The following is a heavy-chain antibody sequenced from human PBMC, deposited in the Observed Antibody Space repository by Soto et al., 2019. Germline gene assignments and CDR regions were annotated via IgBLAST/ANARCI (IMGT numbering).Heavy chain of an antibody. CDR1: GFTFSSYA. Sequence: ESGGGVVQPGRSLRLSCAASGFTFSSYAMHWVRQAPGKGLEWVAVISYDGSNKYYADSVKGRFTISRDNSKNTLYLQMNSLRAEDTAVYYCARDGAMVRGANFDYWGQGTLVTVSS. D-gene: IGHD3-10*01. CDR2: ISYDGSNK. J-gene: IGHJ4*02. V-gene: IGHV3-30-3*01. CDR3: ARDGAMVRGANFDY.